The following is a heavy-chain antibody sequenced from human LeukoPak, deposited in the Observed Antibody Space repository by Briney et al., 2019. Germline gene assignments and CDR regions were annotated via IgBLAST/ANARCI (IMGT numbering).Heavy chain of an antibody. CDR2: IYYSGST. D-gene: IGHD3-10*01. CDR1: GGSISSYY. CDR3: ARDGGGRPHRLTHRGVLSYYYMDV. Sequence: PSETLSLTCTVSGGSISSYYWSWIRQPPGKGLEWIGYIYYSGSTNYNPSLKSRVTISVDTSKNQFSLKLSSVTAADTAVYYCARDGGGRPHRLTHRGVLSYYYMDVWGKGTTVTVSS. V-gene: IGHV4-59*01. J-gene: IGHJ6*03.